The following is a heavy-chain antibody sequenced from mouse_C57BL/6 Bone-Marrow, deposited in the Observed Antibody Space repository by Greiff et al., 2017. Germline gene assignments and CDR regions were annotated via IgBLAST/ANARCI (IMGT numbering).Heavy chain of an antibody. CDR1: GFTFSDYG. CDR2: IRLKSDNYAT. CDR3: TITTVVGY. J-gene: IGHJ2*01. Sequence: EVQLVESGGGLVKPGGSLKLSCAASGFTFSDYGMHWVRQAPEKGLEWVAQIRLKSDNYATHYAESVKGRFTISRDDSKSSVYLQMNNLRAEDTGIYYCTITTVVGYWGQGTTLTVSS. D-gene: IGHD1-1*01. V-gene: IGHV6-3*01.